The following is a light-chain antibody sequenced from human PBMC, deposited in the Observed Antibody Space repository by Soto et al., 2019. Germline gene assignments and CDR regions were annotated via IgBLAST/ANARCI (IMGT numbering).Light chain of an antibody. Sequence: DIQMTQSPSSLSASVGDRVTITCRVSQRIASYLNWYQQKPGKAPQLLIYAESSLGSGVPSRFSGDGSGTDFTLTISSLQPEDFAIYYCQQTYSPPPTFGQGTKLELK. J-gene: IGKJ2*01. CDR3: QQTYSPPPT. V-gene: IGKV1-39*01. CDR1: QRIASY. CDR2: AES.